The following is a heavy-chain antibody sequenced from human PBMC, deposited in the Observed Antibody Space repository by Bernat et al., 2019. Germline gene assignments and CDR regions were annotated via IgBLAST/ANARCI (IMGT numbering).Heavy chain of an antibody. CDR2: ISYDGSNK. CDR1: GFTFSSYG. J-gene: IGHJ3*02. V-gene: IGHV3-30*18. CDR3: AKFHVTMKAFDI. D-gene: IGHD3-22*01. Sequence: QVQLVESGGGVVQPGRSLRLSCAASGFTFSSYGIHWVRQAPGKGLEWVAVISYDGSNKYYADSVKGRFTISRDNSKNTLYLQMNSLRAEDTAVYYCAKFHVTMKAFDIWGQGTMVTVSS.